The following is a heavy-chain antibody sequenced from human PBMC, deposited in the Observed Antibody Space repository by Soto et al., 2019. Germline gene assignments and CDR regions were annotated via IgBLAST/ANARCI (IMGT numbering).Heavy chain of an antibody. CDR1: GFPVSSGIYY. CDR3: AREIVGRGGMDV. CDR2: IYYSGST. J-gene: IGHJ6*02. V-gene: IGHV4-61*01. D-gene: IGHD1-26*01. Sequence: SGTLSPTYTFSGFPVSSGIYYLSRIPQPPGKGLEWIGYIYYSGSTNYNPSLKSRVTISVDTSKNQFSLKLSSVTAADTAVYYCAREIVGRGGMDVWGQGTTVTVSS.